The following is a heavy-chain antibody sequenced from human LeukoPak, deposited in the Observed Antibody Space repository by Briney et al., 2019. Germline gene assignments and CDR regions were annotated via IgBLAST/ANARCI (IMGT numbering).Heavy chain of an antibody. V-gene: IGHV3-30*02. J-gene: IGHJ5*02. CDR2: IRYDGSNK. CDR1: GFTFSSYG. Sequence: GGSLRLSCAASGFTFSSYGMHWVRQAPGKGLEGVAFIRYDGSNKYYADSVKGRFTISRDNSKNTLYPQMNSLRAEDTAVYYCAKDRWELPNWFDPWGQGTLVTVSS. CDR3: AKDRWELPNWFDP. D-gene: IGHD1-26*01.